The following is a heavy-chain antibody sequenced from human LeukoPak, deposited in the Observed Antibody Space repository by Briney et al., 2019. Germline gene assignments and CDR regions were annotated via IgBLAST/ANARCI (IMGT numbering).Heavy chain of an antibody. CDR2: IRSKAYGGTT. CDR1: GFTFGDYA. CDR3: TRDPNTSFEGSFDP. Sequence: GGSLRLSCTASGFTFGDYAMSWVRQAPGKGLEWVGFIRSKAYGGTTEYAASVKGRFTISRDDSKTIAYLQMNSLKTEDTAVYYCTRDPNTSFEGSFDPRGQGTLVTVSS. J-gene: IGHJ5*02. D-gene: IGHD3-16*01. V-gene: IGHV3-49*04.